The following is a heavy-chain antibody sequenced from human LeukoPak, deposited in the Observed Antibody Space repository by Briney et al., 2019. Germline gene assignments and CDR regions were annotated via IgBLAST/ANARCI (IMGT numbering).Heavy chain of an antibody. V-gene: IGHV3-30*18. CDR1: GFTFSSYG. CDR3: AKVPRYCSGGSCFDY. J-gene: IGHJ4*02. D-gene: IGHD2-15*01. Sequence: GRSLRLSCAASGFTFSSYGMRWVRQAPGKGLEWMAVISYDGSNKYYADSVKGRFTISRDNSKNMLYLQMNSLRAEDTAVYYCAKVPRYCSGGSCFDYWGQGTLVTVSS. CDR2: ISYDGSNK.